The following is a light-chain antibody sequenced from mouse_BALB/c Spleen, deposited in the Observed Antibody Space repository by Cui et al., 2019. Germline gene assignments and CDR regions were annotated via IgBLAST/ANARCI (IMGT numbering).Light chain of an antibody. V-gene: IGKV4-55*01. CDR2: DTS. CDR3: QQWSSYPRT. CDR1: SSVSY. Sequence: QIVLIQSPALMSASPGEKVTMTCSASSSVSYMYWYQQKPGSSPRLLIYDTSNLASGVPVRFSGSGSGTSYSLTISRMEAEDAATYYCQQWSSYPRTFGGGTKLEIK. J-gene: IGKJ1*01.